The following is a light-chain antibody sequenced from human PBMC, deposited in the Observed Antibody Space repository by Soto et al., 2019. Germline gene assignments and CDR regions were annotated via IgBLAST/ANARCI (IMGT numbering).Light chain of an antibody. CDR1: SGHSSYA. V-gene: IGLV4-69*01. CDR2: LNSDGSH. CDR3: QTWDTGIWV. Sequence: QLVLTQSPSASASLGASVKLTCTLSSGHSSYAIAWHHQQPEKGPRFLMKLNSDGSHSKGDGIPDRFSGSISGAERYLTISSLQSEDEADYYCQTWDTGIWVFGGGTKLTVL. J-gene: IGLJ3*02.